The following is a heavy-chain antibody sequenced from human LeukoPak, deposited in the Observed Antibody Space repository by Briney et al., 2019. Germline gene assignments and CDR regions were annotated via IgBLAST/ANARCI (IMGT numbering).Heavy chain of an antibody. CDR3: ATLPGIMSHGRFDY. Sequence: KTGGSLRLSCAASGFSFSNFRMHWVRQAPGKGLEWVSSISSSSSYIYYADSVKGRFTISRDNAKNSLYLQMNSLRAEDTAVYYCATLPGIMSHGRFDYWGQGTLVTVSS. CDR2: ISSSSSYI. D-gene: IGHD3-10*01. J-gene: IGHJ4*02. V-gene: IGHV3-21*01. CDR1: GFSFSNFR.